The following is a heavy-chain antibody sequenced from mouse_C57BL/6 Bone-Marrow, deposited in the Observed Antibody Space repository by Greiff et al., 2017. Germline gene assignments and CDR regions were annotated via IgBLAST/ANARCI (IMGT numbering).Heavy chain of an antibody. CDR2: LYWDDDK. Sequence: QVTLKVSGPGILQSSQTLSLTCSFSGFSLSTSGMGVSWIRQPSGKGLEWLAHLYWDDDKRYNPSPKSRLTISKDTSIKQVVLKITSVDTADTATYYGAGGYGSSYVTYFDYWGQGTTLTVSA. V-gene: IGHV8-12*01. D-gene: IGHD1-1*01. CDR3: AGGYGSSYVTYFDY. J-gene: IGHJ2*01. CDR1: GFSLSTSGMG.